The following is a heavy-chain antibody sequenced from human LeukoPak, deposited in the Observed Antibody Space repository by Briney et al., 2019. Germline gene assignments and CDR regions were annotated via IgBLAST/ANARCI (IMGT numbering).Heavy chain of an antibody. V-gene: IGHV3-30*04. CDR2: ISYEGRKQ. Sequence: GRSLRLSCAASGFTFSTYTMHWVRQAPGKGLGWVALISYEGRKQNYADSVKGRFTISRDNSQNTLYLEMSGLRTEDTAVYYCARAPYTSGWYFAFDYWGQGTLVTVSS. J-gene: IGHJ4*02. CDR1: GFTFSTYT. D-gene: IGHD6-19*01. CDR3: ARAPYTSGWYFAFDY.